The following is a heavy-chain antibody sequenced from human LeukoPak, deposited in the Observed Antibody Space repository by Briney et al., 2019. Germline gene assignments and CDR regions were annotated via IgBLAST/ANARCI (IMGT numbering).Heavy chain of an antibody. D-gene: IGHD5-18*01. CDR1: GYTFTGYY. V-gene: IGHV1-2*02. CDR3: ARLVDTTMVTSN. CDR2: INPNSGGT. Sequence: ASVKVSCKASGYTFTGYYMHWVRQAPGQGLEWMGWINPNSGGTNYAQKFQGRVTMTRDTSISTAYIELSRLGSDDTAVYYCARLVDTTMVTSNWGQGTLVTVSS. J-gene: IGHJ4*02.